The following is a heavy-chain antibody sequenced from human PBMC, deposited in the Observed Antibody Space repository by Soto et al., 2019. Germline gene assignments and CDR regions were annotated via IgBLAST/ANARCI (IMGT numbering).Heavy chain of an antibody. CDR3: ASVLLVGPTEYHS. J-gene: IGHJ1*01. D-gene: IGHD1-26*01. V-gene: IGHV4-31*03. CDR2: INYIGSA. CDR1: GGSISSGGYY. Sequence: PSETLSLTCTVSGGSISSGGYYWSWIRQHPGKGLEWIGYINYIGSAYYHPSLKSRVTISVDTSRNQFSLKLTSVTAADTAVYYWASVLLVGPTEYHSWGLGTLVTVSS.